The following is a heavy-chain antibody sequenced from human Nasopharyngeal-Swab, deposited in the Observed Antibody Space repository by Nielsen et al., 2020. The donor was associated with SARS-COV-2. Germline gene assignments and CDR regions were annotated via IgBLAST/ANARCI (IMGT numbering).Heavy chain of an antibody. Sequence: GESLKISCAASGFTFSSYGMHWVRQAPGKGLEWVAVICYAGSNKYYADSVKGRFTISRDNSKNTLYLQMNSLRAEDTAVYYCAREGICGVVTGMDVWGKGTTVTVSS. J-gene: IGHJ6*03. CDR1: GFTFSSYG. CDR3: AREGICGVVTGMDV. D-gene: IGHD3-3*01. CDR2: ICYAGSNK. V-gene: IGHV3-33*01.